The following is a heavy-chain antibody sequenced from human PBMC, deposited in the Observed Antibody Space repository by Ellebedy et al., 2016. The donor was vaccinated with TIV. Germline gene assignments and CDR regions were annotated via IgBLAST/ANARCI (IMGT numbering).Heavy chain of an antibody. Sequence: GESLKISCAASGFTFSSYSMHWVRQAPGKGLEWVADTSYDGSNKYYADSVKGRFTISRDNSKNTLYLQMNSLRAEDTAVYYCAREGGGDFDYWGQGTLVTVSS. CDR2: TSYDGSNK. V-gene: IGHV3-30*01. D-gene: IGHD2-21*01. J-gene: IGHJ4*02. CDR1: GFTFSSYS. CDR3: AREGGGDFDY.